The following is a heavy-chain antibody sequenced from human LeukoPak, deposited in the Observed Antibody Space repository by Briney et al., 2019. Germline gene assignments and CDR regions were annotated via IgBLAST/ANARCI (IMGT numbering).Heavy chain of an antibody. D-gene: IGHD5-12*01. CDR3: ARDRYSGYDLLYRWFDP. CDR1: GGSISSGGYY. V-gene: IGHV4-31*03. Sequence: SETLSLTCTVSGGSISSGGYYWSWIRQHPGKGLEWIEYIYYSGSTYYNPSLKSRVTISVDTSKNQFSLKLSSVTAADTAVYYCARDRYSGYDLLYRWFDPWGQGTLVTVSS. J-gene: IGHJ5*02. CDR2: IYYSGST.